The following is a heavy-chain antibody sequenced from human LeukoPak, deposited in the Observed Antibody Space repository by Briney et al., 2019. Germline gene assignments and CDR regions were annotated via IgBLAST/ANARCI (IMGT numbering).Heavy chain of an antibody. CDR1: GGSFSGYY. Sequence: SETLSLTCAVYGGSFSGYYWSWIRQPPGKGREWIGEINHSVRTNYHPPLKSGVPISVDTPKTQFSLTLSSVTPADTAVYYCASRRPIVGAPDYWGQGTLVTVPS. CDR3: ASRRPIVGAPDY. CDR2: INHSVRT. J-gene: IGHJ4*02. D-gene: IGHD1-26*01. V-gene: IGHV4-34*01.